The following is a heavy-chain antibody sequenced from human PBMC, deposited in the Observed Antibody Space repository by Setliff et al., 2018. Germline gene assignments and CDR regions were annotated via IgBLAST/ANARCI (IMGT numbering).Heavy chain of an antibody. CDR3: ARTHCTTTSCFYFHY. J-gene: IGHJ4*02. CDR1: GGSISGYY. D-gene: IGHD2-2*01. V-gene: IGHV4-59*03. CDR2: IYYTGSP. Sequence: SETLSLTCTVSGGSISGYYWSWIRQPPGKGLEWIGNIYYTGSPSYSPSLRSRGTISVDTSKNKFSLSLSSVTAADTAVYYCARTHCTTTSCFYFHYWGQGTVVTVSS.